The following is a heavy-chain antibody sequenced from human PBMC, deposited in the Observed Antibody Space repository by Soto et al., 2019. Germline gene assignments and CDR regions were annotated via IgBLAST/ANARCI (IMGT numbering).Heavy chain of an antibody. CDR1: GGSISSSDW. V-gene: IGHV4-4*02. D-gene: IGHD6-19*01. Sequence: QVQLQESGPGLVKPSGTLSLTCTVSGGSISSSDWWGWVRQPPNKGLEWIGEIYYNGATNYNPSLKSRVTVSVDKSKNHLSLRLTSVTAADTAVYYCARGRVAVTGTDSWGQGTLVTVSS. CDR3: ARGRVAVTGTDS. CDR2: IYYNGAT. J-gene: IGHJ4*02.